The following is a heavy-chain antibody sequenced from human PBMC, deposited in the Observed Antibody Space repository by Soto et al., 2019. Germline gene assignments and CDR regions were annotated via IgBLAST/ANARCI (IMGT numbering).Heavy chain of an antibody. Sequence: QVTLKESGPVLVNPTETLTLRCTVSGLSITDSEMGVSWIRQPPRQPLEWLAHIDSSGERSYRTFLKSRLAISKDNSKSQIVLTMTNMDPADTATYYCARRHLAGAVSPWFDPWGQGIPVTVSS. D-gene: IGHD6-19*01. V-gene: IGHV2-26*01. J-gene: IGHJ5*02. CDR1: GLSITDSEMG. CDR2: IDSSGER. CDR3: ARRHLAGAVSPWFDP.